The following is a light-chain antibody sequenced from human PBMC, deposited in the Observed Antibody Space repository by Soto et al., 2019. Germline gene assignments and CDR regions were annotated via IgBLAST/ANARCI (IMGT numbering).Light chain of an antibody. CDR2: AAS. Sequence: DIQMTQSPSSLSASAGDRVTITCRASQSVSRNLNWYQQKPGKAPKLLISAASTLQSGVPSRFSGSGSGTDFSLTISSLQPEDCATYYCQQSFSTPLTFGGGTKVDIK. CDR1: QSVSRN. CDR3: QQSFSTPLT. J-gene: IGKJ4*01. V-gene: IGKV1-39*01.